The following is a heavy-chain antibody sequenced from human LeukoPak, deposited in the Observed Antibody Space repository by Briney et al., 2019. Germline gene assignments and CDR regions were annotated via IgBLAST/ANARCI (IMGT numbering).Heavy chain of an antibody. V-gene: IGHV1-69*05. CDR3: ARGKTGVRGVIITYYYYIDV. CDR2: IIPIFGTA. CDR1: GGTFSSYA. J-gene: IGHJ6*03. D-gene: IGHD3-10*01. Sequence: ASVKVSCKASGGTFSSYAISWVRQAPGQGLEWMGGIIPIFGTANYAQKFQGRVTITTDESTSTAYMELSSLRSEDTAVYYCARGKTGVRGVIITYYYYIDVWGKRDTGTVS.